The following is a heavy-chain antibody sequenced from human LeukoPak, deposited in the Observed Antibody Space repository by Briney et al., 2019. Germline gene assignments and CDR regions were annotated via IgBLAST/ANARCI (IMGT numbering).Heavy chain of an antibody. CDR3: ARGGSSCFDS. J-gene: IGHJ4*02. CDR2: ISSSSGTI. CDR1: GFTFSSYH. Sequence: PWGSLTLTCAASGFTFSSYHMNWVRQAPAKGLEWVSYISSSSGTIYYADSVKGRFTTSRDNAKNSLYLQMNNLRDEDTAVYYCARGGSSCFDSWGQGTLVTVSS. D-gene: IGHD6-13*01. V-gene: IGHV3-48*02.